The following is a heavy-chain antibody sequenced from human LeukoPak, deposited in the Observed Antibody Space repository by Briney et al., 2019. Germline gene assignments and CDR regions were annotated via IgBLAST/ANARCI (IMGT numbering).Heavy chain of an antibody. CDR1: GYTFTSYG. CDR3: ARVEGNYAAPFDY. D-gene: IGHD1-7*01. J-gene: IGHJ4*02. Sequence: SVKVSCKASGYTFTSYGISWVRQAPGQGLEWMGGIIPIFGTANYAQKFQGRVTITADESTSTAYMELSSLRSEDTAVYYCARVEGNYAAPFDYWGQGTLVTVSS. CDR2: IIPIFGTA. V-gene: IGHV1-69*13.